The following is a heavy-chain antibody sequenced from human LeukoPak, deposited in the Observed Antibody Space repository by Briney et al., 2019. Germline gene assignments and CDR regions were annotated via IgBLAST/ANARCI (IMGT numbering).Heavy chain of an antibody. D-gene: IGHD4-23*01. CDR3: AKDWTTVVTPKGYYFDS. J-gene: IGHJ4*02. CDR2: ISTTGGRT. CDR1: GFSFNNYV. Sequence: VGTLRLSCAASGFSFNNYVMSWVRQAPGKGREWVSAISTTGGRTYYADSVNGRFTISRDSSKDTLSLQMDSLRGEDTAVDYCAKDWTTVVTPKGYYFDSWGQGTLVTVSS. V-gene: IGHV3-23*01.